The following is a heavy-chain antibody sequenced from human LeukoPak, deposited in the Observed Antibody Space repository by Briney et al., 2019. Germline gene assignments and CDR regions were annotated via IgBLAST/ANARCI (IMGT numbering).Heavy chain of an antibody. CDR3: ARSRGAFDI. D-gene: IGHD6-6*01. CDR2: IYHSGST. Sequence: SETLSLTCTVSGGSISNTNYYWAWIRQPPGKGLEWIGYIYHSGSTYYNPSLKSRVTISVDRSKNQFSLKLSSVTAADTAVYYCARSRGAFDIWGQGTMVTVSS. V-gene: IGHV4-30-2*01. CDR1: GGSISNTNYY. J-gene: IGHJ3*02.